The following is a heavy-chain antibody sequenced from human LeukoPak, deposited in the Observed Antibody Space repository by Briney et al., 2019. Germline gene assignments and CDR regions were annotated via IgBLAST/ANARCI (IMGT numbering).Heavy chain of an antibody. CDR2: ISGSGGST. CDR1: GFTFSSYA. J-gene: IGHJ4*02. D-gene: IGHD3-3*01. Sequence: GGSLRLSCAASGFTFSSYAMSWVRQAPGKGLEWVSAISGSGGSTYYADSVKGRFTISRDNSKNTLYLQMNSLRAEDTAVYYCAKDHRYDFWSGYCNFDYWGQGTLVTASS. CDR3: AKDHRYDFWSGYCNFDY. V-gene: IGHV3-23*01.